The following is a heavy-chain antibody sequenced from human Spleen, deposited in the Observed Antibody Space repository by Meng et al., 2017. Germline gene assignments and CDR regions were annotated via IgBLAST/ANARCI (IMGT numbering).Heavy chain of an antibody. J-gene: IGHJ6*02. CDR1: GVSISSTTYY. Sequence: SETLSLTCTVSGVSISSTTYYWGWIRQPPGKGLEWIGTIYYSGSTFYNPSLKSRVTISADTSKNQFSLKLSSVTAADTAMYYCARGDTAMITFYDYYYGMDVWGQGTTVTVSS. CDR3: ARGDTAMITFYDYYYGMDV. V-gene: IGHV4-39*07. CDR2: IYYSGST. D-gene: IGHD5-18*01.